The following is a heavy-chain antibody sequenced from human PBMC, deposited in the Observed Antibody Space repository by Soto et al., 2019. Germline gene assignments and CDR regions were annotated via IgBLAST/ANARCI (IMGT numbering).Heavy chain of an antibody. CDR1: GLTFSRYW. V-gene: IGHV3-7*03. J-gene: IGHJ5*02. Sequence: EVQLVESGGGLVQPGGSLRLSCAASGLTFSRYWMSWVRQAPGKGLEWVANIKEDGSEKHYVESVKGRFTSSRDNAKKSLYLQMKSLRAEDTAVYYCAREINYDSWSGYANWFDPWGQGTLVTVSS. CDR2: IKEDGSEK. D-gene: IGHD3-3*01. CDR3: AREINYDSWSGYANWFDP.